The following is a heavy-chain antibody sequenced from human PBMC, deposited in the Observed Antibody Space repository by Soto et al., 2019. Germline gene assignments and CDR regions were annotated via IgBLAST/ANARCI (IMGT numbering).Heavy chain of an antibody. V-gene: IGHV3-30*18. Sequence: QVQLVESGGGVVQPGRSLRLSCAASGFTFSSYGMHWVRQAPGKGLEWVAVISYDGSNKYYADSVKGRFTISRDNSKTTLYLEMTSLIAEDTAVYYCAKEYRYCTSTTCPPYYSGMDLWGQGTPVTVSS. J-gene: IGHJ6*02. CDR2: ISYDGSNK. CDR3: AKEYRYCTSTTCPPYYSGMDL. D-gene: IGHD2-2*01. CDR1: GFTFSSYG.